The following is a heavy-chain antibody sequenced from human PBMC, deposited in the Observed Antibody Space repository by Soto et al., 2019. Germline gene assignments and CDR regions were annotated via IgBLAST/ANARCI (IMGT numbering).Heavy chain of an antibody. CDR1: GGSISSSSYY. Sequence: PSETLSLTCTVSGGSISSSSYYWGWIRQPPGKGLEWIGSIYYSGNTYYNPSLKSRIIISIDTSKNQFSLKLSSVTAADTAVYYSARHILIRGVTWFDPWGQGTLVTVSS. CDR2: IYYSGNT. D-gene: IGHD3-10*01. V-gene: IGHV4-39*01. CDR3: ARHILIRGVTWFDP. J-gene: IGHJ5*02.